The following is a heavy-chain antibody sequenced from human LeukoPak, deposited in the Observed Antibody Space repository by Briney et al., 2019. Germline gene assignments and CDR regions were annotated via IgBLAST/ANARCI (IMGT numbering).Heavy chain of an antibody. CDR3: AREEAGTDAFDI. Sequence: GGSLRLSCAASGFTVSSNYMSWVRQAPGKGLEWVSVIYSGGSTYYADSVKGRFTISRDNSKNTLYLQMNSLRAEDTAVYYCAREEAGTDAFDIWGQGTMVTVSS. D-gene: IGHD6-13*01. CDR2: IYSGGST. V-gene: IGHV3-53*01. J-gene: IGHJ3*02. CDR1: GFTVSSNY.